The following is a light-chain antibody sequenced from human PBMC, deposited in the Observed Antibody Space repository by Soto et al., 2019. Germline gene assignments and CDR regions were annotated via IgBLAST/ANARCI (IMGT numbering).Light chain of an antibody. CDR1: QSVSSTY. Sequence: EIGVTQSPSTLSLSRGEISTLSGRARQSVSSTYLXXXXXXXXQXXXXLXYDASRRATGIPDRFSGSGSGTDFSLTISRLEPEDFAVYYCQHYDSSRWTFGLGTKVDIK. J-gene: IGKJ1*01. CDR3: QHYDSSRWT. CDR2: DAS. V-gene: IGKV3-20*01.